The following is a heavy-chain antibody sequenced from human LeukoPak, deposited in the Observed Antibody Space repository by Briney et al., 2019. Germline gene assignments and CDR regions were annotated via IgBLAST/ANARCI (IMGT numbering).Heavy chain of an antibody. CDR3: ASWRGLRNRPRYGMDV. D-gene: IGHD3-3*01. CDR1: GGSFSGYY. V-gene: IGHV4-34*01. CDR2: INHSGST. J-gene: IGHJ6*02. Sequence: ASETLSLTCAVYGGSFSGYYWSWIRQPPGKGLEWIGEINHSGSTNYNPSLKSRVTISVDTSKNQFSLKLSSVTAADTAVYYCASWRGLRNRPRYGMDVWGQGTTVTVSS.